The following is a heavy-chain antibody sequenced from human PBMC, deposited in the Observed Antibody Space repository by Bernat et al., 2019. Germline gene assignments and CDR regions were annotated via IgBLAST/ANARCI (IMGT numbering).Heavy chain of an antibody. CDR3: ASSIAARSNDAFDI. V-gene: IGHV4-4*03. Sequence: QVQLQESGPGLVKPPGTLSLTCAVSGGSISSSKWWSWVRQPPGKGLEWIGYIYYGGSTYYNPSLKSRVTISVDTSKNQFSLKLSSVTAADTAVYYCASSIAARSNDAFDIWGQGTMVTVSS. J-gene: IGHJ3*02. CDR1: GGSISSSKW. D-gene: IGHD6-6*01. CDR2: IYYGGST.